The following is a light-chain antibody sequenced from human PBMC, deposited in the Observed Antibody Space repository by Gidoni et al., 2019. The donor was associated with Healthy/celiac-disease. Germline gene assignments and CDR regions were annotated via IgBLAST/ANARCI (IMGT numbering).Light chain of an antibody. CDR2: EVS. CDR1: SSDVGSYNL. Sequence: QSALTQPASVSGSPGQSITISCTGTSSDVGSYNLVSCYQPHPGKAPKLMIYEVSKRPSGVSNRFSGSKSGNTASLTISGLQAEDEADYYCCSYAGSSTWVFGGGTKLTVL. V-gene: IGLV2-23*02. J-gene: IGLJ3*02. CDR3: CSYAGSSTWV.